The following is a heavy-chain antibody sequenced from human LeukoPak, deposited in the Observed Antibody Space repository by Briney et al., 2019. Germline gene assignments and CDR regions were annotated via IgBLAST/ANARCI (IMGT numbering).Heavy chain of an antibody. CDR1: SYSINSVYF. CDR3: ARHPIAAAGIGYFQH. D-gene: IGHD6-13*01. Sequence: SETLSLPCAVSSYSINSVYFWGWIRQPPGKRLEWLGSIYHSGSSDYNPSLKSRVTISVDTSKNQFSLKLISVTAADTAVYYCARHPIAAAGIGYFQHWGQGTLVTVSS. V-gene: IGHV4-38-2*01. CDR2: IYHSGSS. J-gene: IGHJ1*01.